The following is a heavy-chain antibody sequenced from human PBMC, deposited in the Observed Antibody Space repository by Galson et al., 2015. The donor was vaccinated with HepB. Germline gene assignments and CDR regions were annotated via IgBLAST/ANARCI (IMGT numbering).Heavy chain of an antibody. CDR2: ISISGGST. CDR1: GFTFSSHA. CDR3: ARRLGISMVRGVEDY. J-gene: IGHJ4*02. Sequence: SLRLSCAASGFTFSSHAMSWVRQAPGKGLEWVSTISISGGSTYYADSVKGRFTISRDISKNTLYLQMNSLRAEDTAVYYCARRLGISMVRGVEDYWGQGTLVTVSS. V-gene: IGHV3-23*01. D-gene: IGHD3-10*01.